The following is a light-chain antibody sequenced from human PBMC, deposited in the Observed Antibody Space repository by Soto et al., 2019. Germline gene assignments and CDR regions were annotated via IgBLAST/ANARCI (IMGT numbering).Light chain of an antibody. CDR1: QSIIRY. CDR2: TAS. J-gene: IGKJ2*01. CDR3: QKYEDGPYT. Sequence: QMTQSPSSLSASVGDRDTITCRASQSIIRYLAWYQQKQGMPPKLLIYTASTLLSGDPSRFSGSGPGTDFTLSISSPHAEDVGTYYCQKYEDGPYTFGQGTKLEIK. V-gene: IGKV1-27*01.